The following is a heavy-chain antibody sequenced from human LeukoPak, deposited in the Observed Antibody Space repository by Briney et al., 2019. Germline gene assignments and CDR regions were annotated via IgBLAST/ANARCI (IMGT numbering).Heavy chain of an antibody. J-gene: IGHJ4*02. CDR2: ISGSGDST. CDR1: GFTFSNYA. V-gene: IGHV3-23*01. Sequence: GGSLRLSCAASGFTFSNYAMSWVRQAPAKGLEWVSAISGSGDSTYYADSVTGRFTISRDNSKNTLYLQMNSLRAEDTAVYYCAKATGAAGTRLIFDYWGQGTLVTASS. D-gene: IGHD6-13*01. CDR3: AKATGAAGTRLIFDY.